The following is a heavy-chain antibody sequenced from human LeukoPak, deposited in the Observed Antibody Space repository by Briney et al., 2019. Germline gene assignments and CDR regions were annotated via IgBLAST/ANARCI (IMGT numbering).Heavy chain of an antibody. CDR2: INHSGST. J-gene: IGHJ4*02. Sequence: PSETLSLTCAVYGGSFSGYYWSWIRQPPGKGLEWIGEINHSGSTNYNPSLKSRVAISVDTSKNQFSLKLSSVTAADTAVYYCARVKATGHFDYWGQGTLVTVSS. CDR3: ARVKATGHFDY. V-gene: IGHV4-34*01. CDR1: GGSFSGYY. D-gene: IGHD1-26*01.